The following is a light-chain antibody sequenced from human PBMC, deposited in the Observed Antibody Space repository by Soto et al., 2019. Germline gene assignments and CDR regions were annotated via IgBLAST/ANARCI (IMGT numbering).Light chain of an antibody. CDR1: QSISSNY. CDR3: QQFGTSPWT. J-gene: IGKJ1*01. V-gene: IGKV3-20*01. CDR2: GAS. Sequence: IVLTQSPGTLSLSTGERATLSCQASQSISSNYLAWYQQKPGQAPRLLISGASTRATGIPDRFSGSGSGTDFTLTIRRLEPEDFAVYYCQQFGTSPWTFGPGTKVDIK.